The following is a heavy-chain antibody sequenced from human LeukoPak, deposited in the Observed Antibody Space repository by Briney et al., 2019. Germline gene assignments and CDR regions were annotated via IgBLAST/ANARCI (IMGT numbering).Heavy chain of an antibody. J-gene: IGHJ4*02. CDR3: ARDGYTMVRGVLYFDY. Sequence: GGSLRLSCAASGXMFSRYTMNWVRQAPGKGLEWVSSISSSSSHMYYADSVRGRFTISRDNAKNSLYLQMNSLRAEDTAVYYCARDGYTMVRGVLYFDYWGQGTLVTVSS. V-gene: IGHV3-21*01. CDR2: ISSSSSHM. CDR1: GXMFSRYT. D-gene: IGHD3-10*01.